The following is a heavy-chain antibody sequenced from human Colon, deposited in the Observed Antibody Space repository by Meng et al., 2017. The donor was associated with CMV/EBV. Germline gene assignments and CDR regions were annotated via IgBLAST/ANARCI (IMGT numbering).Heavy chain of an antibody. CDR2: INKDGGSI. D-gene: IGHD2-2*01. CDR1: GFMFMNHW. V-gene: IGHV3-74*01. J-gene: IGHJ4*02. CDR3: ARDVFDTSSYDY. Sequence: GESLKISCAASGFMFMNHWMHWVRQAPGKGLVWVSHINKDGGSITYADFVEGRFTISRDNAKNTLYLQMNSLRVEDTAVYYCARDVFDTSSYDYWGQGALVTVSS.